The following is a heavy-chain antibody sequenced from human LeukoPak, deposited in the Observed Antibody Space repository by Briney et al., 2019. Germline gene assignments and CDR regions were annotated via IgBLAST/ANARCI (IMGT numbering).Heavy chain of an antibody. D-gene: IGHD3-3*01. J-gene: IGHJ6*02. CDR3: ARDGFLEWLYYYYYGMDV. CDR1: GFTFSSYW. CDR2: INSDGSST. Sequence: GGSLRLSCAASGFTFSSYWMHWVRQAPGKGLVWVSRINSDGSSTSYADSVKGRFTISSDNAKNTLYLQMNSLRAEDTAVYYCARDGFLEWLYYYYYGMDVWGQGTTVTVSS. V-gene: IGHV3-74*01.